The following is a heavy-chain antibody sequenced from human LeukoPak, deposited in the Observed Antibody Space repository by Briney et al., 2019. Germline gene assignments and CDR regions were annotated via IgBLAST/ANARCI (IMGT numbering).Heavy chain of an antibody. Sequence: PGGSLRLSCAASGFTFSSFWMHWVRQAPGKGLVWVSRINSDGSSTTYADSVKGRFTISRDNAKNTLYPQINSLRGEDTAVYYCTRGGGYSDYWGQGTLVTVSS. CDR1: GFTFSSFW. CDR2: INSDGSST. J-gene: IGHJ4*02. CDR3: TRGGGYSDY. D-gene: IGHD3-16*01. V-gene: IGHV3-74*01.